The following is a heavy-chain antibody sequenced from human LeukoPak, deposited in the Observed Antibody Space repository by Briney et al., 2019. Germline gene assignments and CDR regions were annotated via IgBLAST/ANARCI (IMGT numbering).Heavy chain of an antibody. CDR1: GGTFSSYA. Sequence: ASVKVSCKASGGTFSSYAISWVRQAPGQGLEWMGGIIPIFGTANYAQEFQGRVTITADKSTSTAYMELSSLRSEDTAVYYCASGDYDYVWGSYRDVDYWGQGTLVTVSS. CDR2: IIPIFGTA. D-gene: IGHD3-16*02. J-gene: IGHJ4*02. V-gene: IGHV1-69*06. CDR3: ASGDYDYVWGSYRDVDY.